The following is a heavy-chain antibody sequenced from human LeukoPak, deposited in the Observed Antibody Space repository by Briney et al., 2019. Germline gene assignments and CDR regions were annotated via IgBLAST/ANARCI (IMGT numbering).Heavy chain of an antibody. CDR3: ARDQDTIFGVAIYYYYYMDV. D-gene: IGHD3-3*01. J-gene: IGHJ6*03. CDR1: GFTFSSYA. V-gene: IGHV3-30-3*01. Sequence: GGSLRLSCAASGFTFSSYAMHWVRQAPGKGLEWVAVISYDGSNKYYADSVKGRFTISRDNSKNTLYLQMNSLRAEDTAVYYCARDQDTIFGVAIYYYYYMDVWGKGTTVTVSS. CDR2: ISYDGSNK.